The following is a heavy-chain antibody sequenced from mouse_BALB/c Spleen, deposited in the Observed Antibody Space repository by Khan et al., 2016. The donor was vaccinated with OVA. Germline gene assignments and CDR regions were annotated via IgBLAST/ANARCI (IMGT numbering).Heavy chain of an antibody. CDR2: ISNGGDTT. CDR1: GFTFSSFT. J-gene: IGHJ3*01. CDR3: ARQDCRSWFSY. V-gene: IGHV5-12-2*01. Sequence: EVELVESGGGLVQPGGSLKLSCAASGFTFSSFTMSWVRQTPEKRLEWVAYISNGGDTTYYPDNVEGRFTIYRDNAKNTLSLQMSSLKSEDTAIYYCARQDCRSWFSYWGQGTLVTVSA.